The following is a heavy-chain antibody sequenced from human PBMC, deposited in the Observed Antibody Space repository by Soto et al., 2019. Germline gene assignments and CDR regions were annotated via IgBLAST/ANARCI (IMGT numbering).Heavy chain of an antibody. D-gene: IGHD6-13*01. J-gene: IGHJ5*02. CDR1: GGSISSGGYS. Sequence: QLQLQESGSGLVKPSQTLSLTCAVSGGSISSGGYSWSWIRQPPGKGLEWIGYIYHSGSTYYNPSLKSRVTISVDRSKNQFSLKLSSVTAADTAGYYCARAIAAAGSNWFDPWGQGTLVTVSS. CDR3: ARAIAAAGSNWFDP. CDR2: IYHSGST. V-gene: IGHV4-30-2*01.